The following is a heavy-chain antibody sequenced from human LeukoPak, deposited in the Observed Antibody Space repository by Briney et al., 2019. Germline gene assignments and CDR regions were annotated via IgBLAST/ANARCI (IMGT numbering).Heavy chain of an antibody. V-gene: IGHV3-23*01. CDR2: ITGSGGST. D-gene: IGHD3-22*01. CDR1: GFSFTSYA. J-gene: IGHJ3*02. CDR3: AKASGYYYDSSGYYLGAFDI. Sequence: GGSLRLSCAASGFSFTSYAMRWVRQAPGKGLEWVSTITGSGGSTYYADSVKGRFTISRDNSKDTLYLQLNYLRAEDTAVYYCAKASGYYYDSSGYYLGAFDIWGPGTMVTVSS.